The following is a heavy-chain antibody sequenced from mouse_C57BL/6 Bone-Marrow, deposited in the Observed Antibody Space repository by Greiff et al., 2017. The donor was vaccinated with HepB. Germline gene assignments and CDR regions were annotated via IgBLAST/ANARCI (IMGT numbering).Heavy chain of an antibody. V-gene: IGHV1-72*01. Sequence: QVQLKQPGAELVKPGASVKLSCKASGYTFTSYWMHWVKQRPGRGLEWIGRIDPNSGGTKYNEKFKSKATLTVDKPSSTAYMQLSSLTSEDSAVYYCARERTTVPFAYWGQGTLVTVSA. D-gene: IGHD1-1*01. CDR2: IDPNSGGT. J-gene: IGHJ3*01. CDR3: ARERTTVPFAY. CDR1: GYTFTSYW.